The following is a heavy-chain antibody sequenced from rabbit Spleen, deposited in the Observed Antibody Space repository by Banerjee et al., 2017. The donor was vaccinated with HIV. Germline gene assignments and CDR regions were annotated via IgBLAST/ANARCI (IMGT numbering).Heavy chain of an antibody. J-gene: IGHJ4*01. Sequence: QEQLEESGGGLVKPEGSLTLTCKASGFSFSDRDVMCWVRQAPGKGLEWIACINTATGKAVYASWAKGRFTISKTSSTTVTLQMTSLTAADTATYFCARGTSSSGYYSGSLNLWGPGTLVTVS. CDR2: INTATGKA. CDR1: GFSFSDRDV. D-gene: IGHD1-1*01. V-gene: IGHV1S45*01. CDR3: ARGTSSSGYYSGSLNL.